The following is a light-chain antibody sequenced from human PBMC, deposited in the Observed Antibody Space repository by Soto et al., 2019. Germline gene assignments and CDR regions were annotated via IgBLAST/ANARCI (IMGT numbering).Light chain of an antibody. Sequence: PGERATVSCRASQSVGGSSLAWYQQRPGQAPRLLIYDTSKRATGIPDRFSGSGSGTDFTLTISRLEPEDFAVYYCQQYQNSPRTFGQGTQV. CDR2: DTS. J-gene: IGKJ1*01. V-gene: IGKV3-20*01. CDR3: QQYQNSPRT. CDR1: QSVGGSS.